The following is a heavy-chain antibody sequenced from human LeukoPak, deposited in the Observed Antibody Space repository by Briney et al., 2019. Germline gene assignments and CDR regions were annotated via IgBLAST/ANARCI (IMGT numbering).Heavy chain of an antibody. CDR3: ATDDYRGLGY. CDR2: IKQDGSEK. D-gene: IGHD3-16*01. CDR1: GFTFSSYW. Sequence: PGGSLRLSCAASGFTFSSYWMSWVRQAPGKGLEWVANIKQDGSEKYYADSVKGRFTISRDNAKNTVYLQLNNLRAEDTAVYYCATDDYRGLGYWGQGTLVTVSS. J-gene: IGHJ4*02. V-gene: IGHV3-7*01.